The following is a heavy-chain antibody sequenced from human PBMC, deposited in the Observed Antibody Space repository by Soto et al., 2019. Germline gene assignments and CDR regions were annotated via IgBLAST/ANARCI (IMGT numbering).Heavy chain of an antibody. CDR3: ALDAARTYWFAP. Sequence: GASVKVSCKASGGTFSSYAISWVRQAPGQGLEWMGGIIPIFGTANYAQKFQGRVTITADESRSTAYMELSSLRSEDTAVYYCALDAARTYWFAPWGQGTLVTVSS. CDR2: IIPIFGTA. CDR1: GGTFSSYA. J-gene: IGHJ5*02. V-gene: IGHV1-69*13. D-gene: IGHD6-6*01.